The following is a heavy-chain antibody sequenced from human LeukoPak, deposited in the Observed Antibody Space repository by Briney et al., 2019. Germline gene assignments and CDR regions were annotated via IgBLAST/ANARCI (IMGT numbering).Heavy chain of an antibody. Sequence: GGSLRLSCAASGFTFSSYGMHWVRQAPGKGLEWVAVISYHGSNKYYADSVKGRFTISRDNSKNTLYLQMNSLRAEDTAVYYCAKDGNVIVQYFDYWGQGTLVTVSS. V-gene: IGHV3-30*18. CDR2: ISYHGSNK. CDR1: GFTFSSYG. CDR3: AKDGNVIVQYFDY. D-gene: IGHD2/OR15-2a*01. J-gene: IGHJ4*02.